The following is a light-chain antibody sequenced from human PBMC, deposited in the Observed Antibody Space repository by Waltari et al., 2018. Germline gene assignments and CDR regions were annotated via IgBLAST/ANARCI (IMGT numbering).Light chain of an antibody. Sequence: EIVMTQAPLSLSVTPGQPASMSCKSSQSLLHSDGRARLYWYLQKPGQSPQLLISEVSNRFSGVTERFSGSGSGTVFTLKISRVEAEDVGVYFCMQNIQLPTFGQGTKVEIE. CDR2: EVS. V-gene: IGKV2D-29*02. CDR1: QSLLHSDGRAR. CDR3: MQNIQLPT. J-gene: IGKJ1*01.